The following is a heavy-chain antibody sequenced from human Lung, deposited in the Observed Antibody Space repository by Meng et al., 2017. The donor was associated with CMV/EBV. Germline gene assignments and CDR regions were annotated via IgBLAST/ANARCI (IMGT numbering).Heavy chain of an antibody. CDR1: GGSVSSGSYY. D-gene: IGHD1-1*01. J-gene: IGHJ3*02. CDR3: ARDILERNAFDM. Sequence: GSLRLXXTVSGGSVSSGSYYWSWLRQPPGKGLEWIGYISYIGSTNYNPSLKSRVTISVDTSKNQFSLKLSSVTAADTAIFYCARDILERNAFDMWGQGTXVTVSS. V-gene: IGHV4-61*01. CDR2: ISYIGST.